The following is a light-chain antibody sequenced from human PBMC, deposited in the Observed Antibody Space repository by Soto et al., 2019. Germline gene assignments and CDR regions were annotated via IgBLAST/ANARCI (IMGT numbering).Light chain of an antibody. CDR1: QIIGAW. Sequence: DIQMTQSPSPLSASVGARVTIACRASQIIGAWLAWYQQKPGKAPNLLIYKASTLESGVPSRFSGSGSGTEFTLAISSLQPEDFATYYCQQYNDLSTFGGGTKVEI. J-gene: IGKJ4*01. V-gene: IGKV1-5*03. CDR2: KAS. CDR3: QQYNDLST.